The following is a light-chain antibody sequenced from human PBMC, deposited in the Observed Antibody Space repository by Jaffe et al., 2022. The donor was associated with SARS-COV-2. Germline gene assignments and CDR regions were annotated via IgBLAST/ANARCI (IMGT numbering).Light chain of an antibody. Sequence: DIVMTQTPLSSPVTLGQPASISCRSSQSLLHSDGNTYLSWLQQRPGQPPRLLIYNISNRFSGVPDRFNGSGAGTDFTLKINRVEAEDVGVYCCMQSTQFPRTFGQGTKLEIK. CDR2: NIS. CDR3: MQSTQFPRT. V-gene: IGKV2-24*01. J-gene: IGKJ2*01. CDR1: QSLLHSDGNTY.